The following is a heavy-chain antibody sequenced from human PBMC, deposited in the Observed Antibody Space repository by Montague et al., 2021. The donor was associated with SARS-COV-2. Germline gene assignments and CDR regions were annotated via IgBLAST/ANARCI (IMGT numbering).Heavy chain of an antibody. J-gene: IGHJ6*02. V-gene: IGHV3-33*01. CDR3: ARVVSNYYGMDV. Sequence: SLRLSCAASGFTFSSYGMHWVRQAPGKGLEWVAVIWYDGSNQYYADSVKGRFTISRDNSKNTLYLQMNSLRAEDTAVYYCARVVSNYYGMDVWGQGTTVTVSS. D-gene: IGHD2-21*01. CDR2: IWYDGSNQ. CDR1: GFTFSSYG.